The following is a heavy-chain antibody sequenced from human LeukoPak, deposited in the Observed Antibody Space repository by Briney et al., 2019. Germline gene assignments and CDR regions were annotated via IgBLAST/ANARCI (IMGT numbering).Heavy chain of an antibody. D-gene: IGHD6-6*01. CDR3: ARGRAARHEYYFDY. Sequence: SETLSLTCTVSGGSISSTGYYWSWIRQPPGKGLEWIGYIYYSGSTNYNPSLKSRVTISVDTSKNQFSLKLSSVTAADTAVYYCARGRAARHEYYFDYWGQGTLVTVSS. CDR2: IYYSGST. J-gene: IGHJ4*02. CDR1: GGSISSTGYY. V-gene: IGHV4-61*08.